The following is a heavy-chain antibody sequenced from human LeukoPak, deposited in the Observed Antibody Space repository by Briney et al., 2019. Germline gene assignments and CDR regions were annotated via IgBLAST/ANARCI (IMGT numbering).Heavy chain of an antibody. Sequence: SVKVSCKASGGTFSSYAISWVRQAPGQGLEWMGRIIPILGIANYAQKFQGRVTITADKSTSTAYMELSSLRSEDTAVYYCARDLVDIVVVPAANESNWFDPWGQGTLVTVSS. J-gene: IGHJ5*02. CDR2: IIPILGIA. CDR3: ARDLVDIVVVPAANESNWFDP. V-gene: IGHV1-69*04. D-gene: IGHD2-2*01. CDR1: GGTFSSYA.